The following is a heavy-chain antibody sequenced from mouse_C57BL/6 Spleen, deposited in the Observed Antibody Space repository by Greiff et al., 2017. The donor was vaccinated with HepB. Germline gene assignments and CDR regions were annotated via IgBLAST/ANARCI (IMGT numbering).Heavy chain of an antibody. J-gene: IGHJ2*01. V-gene: IGHV1-69*01. CDR3: AVDSSGSHYFDY. CDR2: IDPSDSYT. Sequence: VQLQQPGAELVMPGASVKLSCKASGYTFTSYWMHWVKQRPGQGLEWIGEIDPSDSYTNYNQKFKGKSTLTVDKSSSTAYMQLSSLTSEDSAVYYCAVDSSGSHYFDYWGQGTTLTVSS. D-gene: IGHD3-2*02. CDR1: GYTFTSYW.